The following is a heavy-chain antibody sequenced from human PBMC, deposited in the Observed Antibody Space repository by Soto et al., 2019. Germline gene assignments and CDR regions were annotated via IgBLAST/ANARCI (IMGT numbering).Heavy chain of an antibody. CDR3: AHTKHDLLTGHNWFGP. J-gene: IGHJ5*02. CDR1: GFSLSTDAVG. CDR2: IYWNDDK. V-gene: IGHV2-5*01. Sequence: PTLVNPTQTLTLTCTFSGFSLSTDAVGVGWIRQPPGKALEWLGLIYWNDDKPYSPSLNSRLTITKDTSKNQVVLTVSNMDPADTATYYCAHTKHDLLTGHNWFGPWGQGTLVTVSS. D-gene: IGHD3-9*01.